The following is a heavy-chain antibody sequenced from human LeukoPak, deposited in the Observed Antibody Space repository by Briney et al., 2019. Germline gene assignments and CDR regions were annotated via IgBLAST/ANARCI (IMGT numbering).Heavy chain of an antibody. CDR3: AKWGCTGGSCYPFAY. CDR1: GFTFSIYA. CDR2: INGSGGST. Sequence: PGGSLRLSCAASGFTFSIYAMSWVRQAPGKGLEWVSAINGSGGSTYYADSVKGRFTISRDNSKNTLYLQMNSLRAEDTAGYYCAKWGCTGGSCYPFAYWGQGTLVTVSS. D-gene: IGHD2-15*01. V-gene: IGHV3-23*01. J-gene: IGHJ4*02.